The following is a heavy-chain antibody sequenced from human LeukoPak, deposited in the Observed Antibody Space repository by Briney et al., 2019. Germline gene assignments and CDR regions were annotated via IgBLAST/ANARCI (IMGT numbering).Heavy chain of an antibody. CDR3: ARGLYGGNSDYFDY. Sequence: SVKVSCKASGGTFSSYAISWVRQAPGQGLEWMGGIIPIFGTANYAQKFQGRVTITADESTSTAYMELSSLGSEDTAVYYCARGLYGGNSDYFDYWGQGTLVTVSS. D-gene: IGHD4-23*01. J-gene: IGHJ4*02. CDR1: GGTFSSYA. V-gene: IGHV1-69*13. CDR2: IIPIFGTA.